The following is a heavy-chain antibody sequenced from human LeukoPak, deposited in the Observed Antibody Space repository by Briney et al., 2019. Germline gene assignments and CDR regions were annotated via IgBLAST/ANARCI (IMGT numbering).Heavy chain of an antibody. D-gene: IGHD2-2*03. Sequence: ASVKVSCKASGYTFTSYDINCVRQATGQGLEWMGWMNPNSGNTGYAQKFQGRVPMTRNTSISTAYMELSSLRSEDTAVYYCARGTRGGYCSSTSCYKFTFDYWGQGTLVTVSS. CDR1: GYTFTSYD. V-gene: IGHV1-8*01. J-gene: IGHJ4*02. CDR2: MNPNSGNT. CDR3: ARGTRGGYCSSTSCYKFTFDY.